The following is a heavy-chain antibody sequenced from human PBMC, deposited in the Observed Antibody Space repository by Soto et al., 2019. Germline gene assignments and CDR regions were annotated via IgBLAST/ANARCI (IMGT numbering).Heavy chain of an antibody. V-gene: IGHV3-48*01. D-gene: IGHD3-10*01. CDR1: GVTFSSYS. CDR3: ARVRESFIDY. Sequence: GGSLRLSWAASGVTFSSYSMNWVRQAPGKGLEWVSYISSSSSTIYYADSVKGRFTISRDNAKNSLYLQMNSLRAEDTAVYYCARVRESFIDYWGQGTLVTVSS. CDR2: ISSSSSTI. J-gene: IGHJ4*02.